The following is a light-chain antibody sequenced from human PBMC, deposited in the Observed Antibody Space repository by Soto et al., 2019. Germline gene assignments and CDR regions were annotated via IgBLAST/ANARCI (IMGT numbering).Light chain of an antibody. V-gene: IGLV2-11*01. CDR1: SSDVGGYNY. Sequence: QSALTQPRSVSGSPGQSVTISCTGTSSDVGGYNYVSWYQQHPGKAPKLMIYDVSKRPSGVPDRFSGSKSGNTASLTISGLQAEAESYYYCCSYAGSYYVFGTGTKLTVL. J-gene: IGLJ1*01. CDR2: DVS. CDR3: CSYAGSYYV.